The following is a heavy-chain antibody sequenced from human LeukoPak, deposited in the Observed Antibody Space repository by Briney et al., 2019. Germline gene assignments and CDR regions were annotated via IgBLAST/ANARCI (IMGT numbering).Heavy chain of an antibody. CDR1: GFTFSSYA. D-gene: IGHD2-8*01. Sequence: GGSLRLSCAASGFTFSSYAMHWVRQAPGKGLEWVAVISYDGSNKYYADSVKGRFTISRDNSKNTLYLQMNSLRAEDTAVYYCAKDRGMRYFDYWAREPWSPSPQ. V-gene: IGHV3-30-3*01. J-gene: IGHJ4*02. CDR3: AKDRGMRYFDY. CDR2: ISYDGSNK.